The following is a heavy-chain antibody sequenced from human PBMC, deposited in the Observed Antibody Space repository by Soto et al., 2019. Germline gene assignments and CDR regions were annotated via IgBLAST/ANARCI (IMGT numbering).Heavy chain of an antibody. CDR1: GGSVSSGSYY. Sequence: SETLSLTCTVSGGSVSSGSYYWSWIRQPPGKGLEWIGYIYYSGSTNYNPSLKSRVTISVDTSKNQFSLKLSSVTAADTAVYYCARGSRLMVYATYLYYYGMDVWGQGTTVTVSS. CDR2: IYYSGST. CDR3: ARGSRLMVYATYLYYYGMDV. D-gene: IGHD2-8*01. V-gene: IGHV4-61*01. J-gene: IGHJ6*02.